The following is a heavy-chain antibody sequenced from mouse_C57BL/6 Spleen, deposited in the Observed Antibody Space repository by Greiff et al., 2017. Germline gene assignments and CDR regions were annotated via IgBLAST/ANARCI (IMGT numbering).Heavy chain of an antibody. J-gene: IGHJ4*01. CDR1: GYTFTDYY. V-gene: IGHV1-84*01. Sequence: QVQLKQSGPELVKPGASVKISCKASGYTFTDYYINWVKQRPGQGLEWIGWIYPGSGNTKYNEKFKGKATLTVDTSSSTAYMQLSSLTSEDSAVYFCARWSYYGSSSYYYAMDYWGQGTSVTVSS. D-gene: IGHD1-1*01. CDR2: IYPGSGNT. CDR3: ARWSYYGSSSYYYAMDY.